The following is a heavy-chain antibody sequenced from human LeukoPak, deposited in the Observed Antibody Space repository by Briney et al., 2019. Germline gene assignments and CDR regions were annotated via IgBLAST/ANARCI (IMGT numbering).Heavy chain of an antibody. CDR3: ARTQWLVRNWFDP. Sequence: PSETLSLTCAVYGGSFSGYYWSWIRQPPGKGLEWIGEINHSGSTNYNPSLKSRVTISVDTSKNQFSLKLSSVTAADTAVYYCARTQWLVRNWFDPWGQRTLVTVSS. CDR1: GGSFSGYY. V-gene: IGHV4-34*01. D-gene: IGHD6-19*01. CDR2: INHSGST. J-gene: IGHJ5*02.